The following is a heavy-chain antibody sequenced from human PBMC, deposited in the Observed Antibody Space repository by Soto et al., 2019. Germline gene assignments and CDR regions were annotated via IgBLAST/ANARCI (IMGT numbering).Heavy chain of an antibody. CDR3: ARKGGVVVPAAMEGYYYYYMDV. CDR1: GYTFTSYA. V-gene: IGHV1-3*01. D-gene: IGHD2-2*01. CDR2: INAGNGNT. J-gene: IGHJ6*03. Sequence: SVKVSCKASGYTFTSYAMLWVRQAPGQRLEWMGWINAGNGNTKYSQKFQGRVTITRDTSASTAYMELSSLRSEDTAVYYCARKGGVVVPAAMEGYYYYYMDVWGKGTTVTVSS.